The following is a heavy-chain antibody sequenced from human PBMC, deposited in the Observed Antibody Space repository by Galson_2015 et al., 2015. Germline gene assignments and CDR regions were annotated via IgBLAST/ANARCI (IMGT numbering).Heavy chain of an antibody. CDR2: IKSKTDGGTT. Sequence: SLRLSCAASGSTFSNAWMSWVRQAPGKGLEWVGRIKSKTDGGTTDYAAPVKGRFTISRDDSKNTLYLQMNSLKTEDTAVYYCTTDGALLWFGELLSGFDYWGQGTLVTVSS. CDR3: TTDGALLWFGELLSGFDY. J-gene: IGHJ4*02. D-gene: IGHD3-10*01. CDR1: GSTFSNAW. V-gene: IGHV3-15*01.